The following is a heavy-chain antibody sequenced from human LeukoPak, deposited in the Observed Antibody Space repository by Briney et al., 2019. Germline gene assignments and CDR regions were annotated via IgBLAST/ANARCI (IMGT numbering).Heavy chain of an antibody. V-gene: IGHV3-9*03. Sequence: GGSLRLSCAASGFTFYDYAMHWVRQVPGKGLEWVSTIGWNSDNIGYADSVKGRFTISRDNAKNSLYLQMNSLRVEDMALYYCAKDMMFSASSGAFDIRGQGTLVIVSS. J-gene: IGHJ3*02. CDR3: AKDMMFSASSGAFDI. CDR1: GFTFYDYA. CDR2: IGWNSDNI. D-gene: IGHD6-6*01.